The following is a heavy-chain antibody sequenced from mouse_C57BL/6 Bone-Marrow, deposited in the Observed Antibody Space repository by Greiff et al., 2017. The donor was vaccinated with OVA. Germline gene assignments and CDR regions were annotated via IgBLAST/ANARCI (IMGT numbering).Heavy chain of an antibody. J-gene: IGHJ3*01. CDR1: GYTFTSYW. CDR3: ARSYYDGSSPFAY. D-gene: IGHD1-1*01. CDR2: IDPNSGGT. V-gene: IGHV1-72*01. Sequence: VQLQQPGAELVKPGASVKLSCKASGYTFTSYWMHWVKQRPGRGLEWIGRIDPNSGGTKYNAKFKSKATLTVAKPSSPAYMQLSSLTSEDSAVYYCARSYYDGSSPFAYWGQGTLVTVSA.